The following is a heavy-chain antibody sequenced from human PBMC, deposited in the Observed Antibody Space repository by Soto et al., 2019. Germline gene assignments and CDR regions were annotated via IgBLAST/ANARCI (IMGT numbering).Heavy chain of an antibody. CDR3: ARGWLEREAGRTTYVDY. CDR2: IYYSGST. CDR1: GGSISSGGYY. J-gene: IGHJ4*02. Sequence: QVQLQESGPGLVKPSRTLSLTCTVSGGSISSGGYYWSWIRQHPGKGLEWIGYIYYSGSTYYNPSLKSRVTRSVDTSKNQFSLKLRSVTAADTAVYYCARGWLEREAGRTTYVDYWGQGTLVTVSS. V-gene: IGHV4-31*03. D-gene: IGHD1-1*01.